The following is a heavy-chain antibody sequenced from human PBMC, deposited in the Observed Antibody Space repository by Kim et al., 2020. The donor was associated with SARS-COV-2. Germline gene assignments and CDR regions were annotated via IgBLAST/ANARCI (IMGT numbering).Heavy chain of an antibody. J-gene: IGHJ4*02. CDR1: GYTFTGYY. CDR2: INPNSGGT. CDR3: ARGDYYYYGSGSPLTPVDY. D-gene: IGHD3-10*01. V-gene: IGHV1-2*06. Sequence: ASVKVSCKASGYTFTGYYMHWVRQAPGQGLEWMGRINPNSGGTNYAQKFQGRVTMTRDTSISTAYMELSRLRSDDTAVYYCARGDYYYYGSGSPLTPVDYWGQGTLVTVSS.